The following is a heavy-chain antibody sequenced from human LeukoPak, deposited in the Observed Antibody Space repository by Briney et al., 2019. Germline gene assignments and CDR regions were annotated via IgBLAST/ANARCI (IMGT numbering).Heavy chain of an antibody. V-gene: IGHV3-53*04. Sequence: GGSLRLSCAASGFTVSSNYMSWVRQAPGKGLEWVSVIYSGGSTYYADSVKGRFTISRHNSKNTLYLQMNSLRAEDTAVYYCARDKWDYKGIYYGMDVWGQGTTVTVSS. D-gene: IGHD1-7*01. J-gene: IGHJ6*02. CDR3: ARDKWDYKGIYYGMDV. CDR1: GFTVSSNY. CDR2: IYSGGST.